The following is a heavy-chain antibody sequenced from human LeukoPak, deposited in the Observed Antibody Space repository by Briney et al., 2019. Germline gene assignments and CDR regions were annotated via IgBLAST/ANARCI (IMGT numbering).Heavy chain of an antibody. D-gene: IGHD3-10*01. CDR3: ARVRNYGSGIQGWFDP. CDR2: IIPILGIA. Sequence: ASVKVSCKASGGTFSSYAISWVRQAPGQGLEWMGRIIPILGIANYAQKFQGRVTITADKSTSTAYMELSSLRSEDTAVYYCARVRNYGSGIQGWFDPWGQGTLVTVSS. CDR1: GGTFSSYA. J-gene: IGHJ5*02. V-gene: IGHV1-69*04.